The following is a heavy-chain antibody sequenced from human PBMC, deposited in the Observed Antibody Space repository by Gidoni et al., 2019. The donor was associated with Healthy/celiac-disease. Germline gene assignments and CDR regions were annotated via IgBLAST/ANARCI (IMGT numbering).Heavy chain of an antibody. CDR1: GGSFSGYY. Sequence: QVQLQQWGAGLLKPSETLSLTCAVYGGSFSGYYWGWIRQPPGKGLEWIGEINHSGSTNYNPSLKSRVTISVDTSKNQFSLKLSSVTAADTAVYYCASGYSYGRAPYYYYGMDVWGQGTTVTVSS. J-gene: IGHJ6*02. D-gene: IGHD5-18*01. CDR3: ASGYSYGRAPYYYYGMDV. CDR2: INHSGST. V-gene: IGHV4-34*01.